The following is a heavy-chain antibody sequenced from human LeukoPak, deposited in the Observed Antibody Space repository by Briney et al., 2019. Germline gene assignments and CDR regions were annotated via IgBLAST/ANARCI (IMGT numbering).Heavy chain of an antibody. CDR3: ARAVAGSQLDH. J-gene: IGHJ5*02. CDR2: IRSSTSYI. CDR1: EFTFSSYT. D-gene: IGHD6-19*01. Sequence: GGSLRLSCAASEFTFSSYTMNWVRLAPGKGLEWVSSIRSSTSYIYYADSVKGRFTISRDNAKNSLYLQMNSLTAADTAVYYCARAVAGSQLDHWGQGTQVAVSS. V-gene: IGHV3-21*01.